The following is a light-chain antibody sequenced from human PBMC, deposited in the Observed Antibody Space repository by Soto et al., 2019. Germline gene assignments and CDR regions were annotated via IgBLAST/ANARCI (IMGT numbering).Light chain of an antibody. V-gene: IGLV2-14*01. CDR3: SSYTTSNTVT. CDR1: SSDVGRYNY. Sequence: QSALTQPASVSGSPGQSITMSCTGTSSDVGRYNYVSWYQQHPGKAPKLMISDVSSRPSGVSNRFSGSKSDNTASLTISGLQAEDEADYYCSSYTTSNTVTFGGGTKVTVL. J-gene: IGLJ2*01. CDR2: DVS.